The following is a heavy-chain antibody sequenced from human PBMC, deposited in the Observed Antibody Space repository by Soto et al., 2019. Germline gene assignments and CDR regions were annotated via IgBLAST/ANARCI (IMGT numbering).Heavy chain of an antibody. CDR3: ARRHYDILTGYYNVLYYYYGMDV. J-gene: IGHJ6*02. D-gene: IGHD3-9*01. V-gene: IGHV1-46*01. Sequence: GASVKVSCKASGYTFTSYYMHWVRQAPGQGLGWMGIINPSGGSTSYAQKFQGRVTMTRDTSTSTVYMELSSLRSEDTAVYYCARRHYDILTGYYNVLYYYYGMDVWGQGTTVPVSS. CDR2: INPSGGST. CDR1: GYTFTSYY.